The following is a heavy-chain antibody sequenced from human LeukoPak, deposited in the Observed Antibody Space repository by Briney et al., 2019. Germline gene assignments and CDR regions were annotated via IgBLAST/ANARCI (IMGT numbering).Heavy chain of an antibody. CDR1: GFTFSSYG. D-gene: IGHD3-22*01. CDR2: IWYDGSNK. J-gene: IGHJ5*02. Sequence: PGGSLRLSCAASGFTFSSYGMHWVRQAPGKGLGWVAVIWYDGSNKYYADSVKGRFTISRDNSKNTLYLQMNSLRAEDTAVYYCAGAGNYYDSSGSNNWFDPWGQGTLVTVSS. CDR3: AGAGNYYDSSGSNNWFDP. V-gene: IGHV3-33*01.